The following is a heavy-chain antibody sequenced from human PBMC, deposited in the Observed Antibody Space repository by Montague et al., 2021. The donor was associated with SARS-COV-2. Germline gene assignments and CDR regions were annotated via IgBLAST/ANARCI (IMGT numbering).Heavy chain of an antibody. D-gene: IGHD6-19*01. CDR3: ARQIATSGQWAFDI. Sequence: SETLSLTCTVSGGSITTSGHYWGWIRQPPGTGLEWIACDHYSATKYYNPSLRSRLTISVDTSKNQFSLRLNPVTAADTAVYFCARQIATSGQWAFDIWGQGTAVTVSS. CDR1: GGSITTSGHY. CDR2: DHYSATK. J-gene: IGHJ3*02. V-gene: IGHV4-39*01.